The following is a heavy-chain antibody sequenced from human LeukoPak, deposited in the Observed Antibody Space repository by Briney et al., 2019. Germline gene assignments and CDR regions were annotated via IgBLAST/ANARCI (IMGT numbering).Heavy chain of an antibody. D-gene: IGHD2-2*01. CDR2: IYNSGST. Sequence: SETLSLTCTVPDGSISNYYWSWIRQPPGKGLEWIGYIYNSGSTNYNPSLKSRVTISADTSKSQFSLKLTSVTAADTAVYYCARGADCSTTSCLGNWFDPWGQGTLVTVSS. J-gene: IGHJ5*02. CDR1: DGSISNYY. V-gene: IGHV4-59*01. CDR3: ARGADCSTTSCLGNWFDP.